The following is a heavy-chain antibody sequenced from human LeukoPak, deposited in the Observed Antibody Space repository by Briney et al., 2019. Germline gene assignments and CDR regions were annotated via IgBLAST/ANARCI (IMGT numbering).Heavy chain of an antibody. CDR1: GFTFGDYA. CDR2: IRSKTYAGTT. Sequence: PGGSLRLSCTASGFTFGDYAMSWVRQAPGKGLEWVGFIRSKTYAGTTEYAASVKGRFTISRDDSKSIAYLQINSLKTEDTALYYCTRDTNYYDSSGYYHLFDYWGQGTLVTVSS. CDR3: TRDTNYYDSSGYYHLFDY. D-gene: IGHD3-22*01. V-gene: IGHV3-49*04. J-gene: IGHJ4*02.